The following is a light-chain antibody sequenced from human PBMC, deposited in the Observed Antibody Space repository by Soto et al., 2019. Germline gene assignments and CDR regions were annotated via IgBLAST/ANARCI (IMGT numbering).Light chain of an antibody. CDR3: SSYTTSRTWV. CDR1: SSDVGNYNY. Sequence: QSVLTQPASVSGSPGQSITISCTGTSSDVGNYNYVSWYQHHPGKAPKLMIYEVSYRPSGVSVRFSGSKSGNTASLTISGLQAEDEANYYCSSYTTSRTWVFGGGTKVTV. CDR2: EVS. J-gene: IGLJ3*02. V-gene: IGLV2-14*01.